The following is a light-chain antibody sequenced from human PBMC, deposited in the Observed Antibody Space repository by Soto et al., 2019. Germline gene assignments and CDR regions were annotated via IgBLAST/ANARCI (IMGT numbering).Light chain of an antibody. V-gene: IGKV1D-12*01. J-gene: IGKJ4*01. CDR3: LQSDSFPLT. CDR2: AAS. Sequence: EIQMTQSPASVSASVGDRVTITCRASQGISTWLAWYQQKPGKAPKLLIYAASSLQSGVPSRFSGSGSETDFTLIISSLHPEDFATYYCLQSDSFPLTFGGGTKVDIK. CDR1: QGISTW.